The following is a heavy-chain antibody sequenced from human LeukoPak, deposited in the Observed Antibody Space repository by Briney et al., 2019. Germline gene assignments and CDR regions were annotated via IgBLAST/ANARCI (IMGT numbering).Heavy chain of an antibody. CDR1: GFTFSGTH. CDR3: AKDEATSGGGLAS. Sequence: GGSLRLSCAASGFTFSGTHMSWVRQAPGKGLEWVSAMYTGGTTYYAASVKGRFTISRDNSRNTLFLHMSSLRADDTAVYYCAKDEATSGGGLASWGQGTLVTVSS. V-gene: IGHV3-53*01. J-gene: IGHJ4*02. D-gene: IGHD3-16*01. CDR2: MYTGGTT.